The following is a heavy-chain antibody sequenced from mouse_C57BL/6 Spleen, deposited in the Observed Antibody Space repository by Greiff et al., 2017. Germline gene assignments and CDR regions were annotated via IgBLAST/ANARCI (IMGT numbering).Heavy chain of an antibody. CDR3: TRSWKFTTVVGDAMDY. D-gene: IGHD1-1*01. Sequence: QVQLQQSGAELVRPGASVTLSCKASGYTFTDYEMHWVKQTPVHGLEWIGAIDPETGGTAYNQKFKGKAILTADKSSSTAYMELRSLTSEDSAVYYCTRSWKFTTVVGDAMDYWGQGTSVTVSS. CDR2: IDPETGGT. J-gene: IGHJ4*01. CDR1: GYTFTDYE. V-gene: IGHV1-15*01.